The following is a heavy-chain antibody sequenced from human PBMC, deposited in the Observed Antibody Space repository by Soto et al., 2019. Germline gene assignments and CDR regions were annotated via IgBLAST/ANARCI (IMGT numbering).Heavy chain of an antibody. Sequence: EVHLLESGGALVQPGGSLRLSCAASGFTFSSCAMGWVRQAPGKGLEWVSDIIDSGGSTYYADAVKGRFTISRDHSKSALYLQMDSVRAEDTAVYYCGKGRSYYYYYGVDVWGQGTTVTVSS. D-gene: IGHD1-26*01. CDR1: GFTFSSCA. J-gene: IGHJ6*02. V-gene: IGHV3-23*01. CDR3: GKGRSYYYYYGVDV. CDR2: IIDSGGST.